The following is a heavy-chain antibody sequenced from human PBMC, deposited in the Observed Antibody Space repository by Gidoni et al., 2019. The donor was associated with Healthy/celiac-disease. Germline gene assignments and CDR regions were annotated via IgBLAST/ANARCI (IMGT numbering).Heavy chain of an antibody. J-gene: IGHJ5*02. CDR3: AGAHGRWFDP. V-gene: IGHV4-59*01. Sequence: QVQLQESGPGLVKPSETLSLTCTVSGGSISSYYWSWIRQPPGKGLEWIGYIYYSGSTNYNPSLKSRVTISVDTSKNQFSLKLSSVTAADTAVYYCAGAHGRWFDPWGQGTLVTVSS. CDR1: GGSISSYY. CDR2: IYYSGST.